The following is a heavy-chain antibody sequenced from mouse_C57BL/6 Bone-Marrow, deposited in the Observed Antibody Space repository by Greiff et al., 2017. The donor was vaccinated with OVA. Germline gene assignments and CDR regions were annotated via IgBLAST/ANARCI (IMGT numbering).Heavy chain of an antibody. CDR1: GYTFTSYW. D-gene: IGHD1-1*01. CDR2: IHPNSGST. CDR3: ARFITTVVENFDY. Sequence: VQLQQPGAELVKPGASVKLSCKASGYTFTSYWMHWVKQRPGQGLEWIGMIHPNSGSTNYNEKFKSKATLTADKSSSTAYMQLSSLTSEDSAVYYCARFITTVVENFDYWGQGTTLTVSS. V-gene: IGHV1-64*01. J-gene: IGHJ2*01.